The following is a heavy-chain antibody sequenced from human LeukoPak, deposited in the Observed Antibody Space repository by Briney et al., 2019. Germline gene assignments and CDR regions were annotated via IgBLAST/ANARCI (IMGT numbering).Heavy chain of an antibody. CDR3: ARHLAVYCSGGSCYGPSPFDY. D-gene: IGHD2-15*01. J-gene: IGHJ4*02. Sequence: GESLKIPCKGSGYRFTSYWIGWVRQMPGKGLEWMGIIYPGYSDTRSSPSFQGQVTISADKSISTAYLQWSSLKASDTAMYYCARHLAVYCSGGSCYGPSPFDYWGQGTLVTVSS. V-gene: IGHV5-51*01. CDR2: IYPGYSDT. CDR1: GYRFTSYW.